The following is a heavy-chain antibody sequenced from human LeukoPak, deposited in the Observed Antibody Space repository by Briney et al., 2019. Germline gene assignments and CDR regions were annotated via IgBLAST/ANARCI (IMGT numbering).Heavy chain of an antibody. V-gene: IGHV3-21*01. J-gene: IGHJ4*02. CDR1: GFTFRNYA. CDR3: ARRGYYDYSGYDY. Sequence: SGGSLRLSCAASGFTFRNYAMNWVRQAPGKGLEWVSSISGSSSDIYYADSVKGRFTISRDNAKNSLYLQMSSLRAEDTAIYYCARRGYYDYSGYDYWGQGTLVAVSS. CDR2: ISGSSSDI. D-gene: IGHD3-22*01.